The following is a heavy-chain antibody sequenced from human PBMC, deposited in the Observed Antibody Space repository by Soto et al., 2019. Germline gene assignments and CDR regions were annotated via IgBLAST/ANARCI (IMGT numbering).Heavy chain of an antibody. CDR3: ARVGYYGSGNYFDY. CDR2: IYHSGST. CDR1: GGSISSGGYS. V-gene: IGHV4-30-2*01. J-gene: IGHJ4*02. Sequence: PSETLSLTCAVSGGSISSGGYSWSWIRQPPGKGLEWIGYIYHSGSTYYNPSLKSRVTISVDRSKNQFSLKLSSVTAADTAVYYCARVGYYGSGNYFDYWGQGTLVTVSS. D-gene: IGHD3-10*01.